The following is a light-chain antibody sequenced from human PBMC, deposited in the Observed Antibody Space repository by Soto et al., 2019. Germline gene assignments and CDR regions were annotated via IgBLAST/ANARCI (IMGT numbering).Light chain of an antibody. CDR2: EVS. V-gene: IGLV2-8*01. Sequence: QSALTQPPSASGSPGQSVTISCIGTSSDVGGDNYVSWYQQHPGKAPKLIIYEVSKRPSGVPDRFSGSKSGNTASLTVSGLQAEDEADYYCSSNAGINSLVFGGGTKVTVL. CDR3: SSNAGINSLV. CDR1: SSDVGGDNY. J-gene: IGLJ2*01.